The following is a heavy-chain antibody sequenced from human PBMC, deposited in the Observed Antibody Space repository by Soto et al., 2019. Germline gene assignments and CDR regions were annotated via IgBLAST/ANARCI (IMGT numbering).Heavy chain of an antibody. D-gene: IGHD3-10*01. J-gene: IGHJ6*02. V-gene: IGHV1-69*13. CDR1: GGTFSSYA. CDR3: ARGLSGSGSYRAPYYCYYGLDV. Sequence: ASVKVSCKASGGTFSSYAISWVRQAPGQGLEWMGGIIPIFGTANYAQKFQGRVTITADESTSTAYMELSSLRSEDTAVYYCARGLSGSGSYRAPYYCYYGLDVWGQGTTVTVSS. CDR2: IIPIFGTA.